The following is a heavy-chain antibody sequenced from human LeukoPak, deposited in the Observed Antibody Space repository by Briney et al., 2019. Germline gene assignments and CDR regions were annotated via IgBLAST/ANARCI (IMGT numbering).Heavy chain of an antibody. CDR1: GYTFTSYG. D-gene: IGHD3-10*01. CDR3: ARRLGYGSGSENWFDP. V-gene: IGHV1-18*01. CDR2: ISAYNDNT. Sequence: GASVNVSCEASGYTFTSYGISWVRQAPGQGLEWMGWISAYNDNTNYAQKLQGRVTMTTDTSTSTAYMELRSLRSDDTAVYYCARRLGYGSGSENWFDPWGQGTLVTVSS. J-gene: IGHJ5*02.